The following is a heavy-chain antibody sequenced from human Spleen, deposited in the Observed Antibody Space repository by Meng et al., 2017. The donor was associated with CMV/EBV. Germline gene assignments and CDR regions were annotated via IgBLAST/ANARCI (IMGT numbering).Heavy chain of an antibody. CDR3: ARASAAYSSSWFDY. CDR2: IYHSGNT. D-gene: IGHD6-13*01. CDR1: GGSISSSSDY. V-gene: IGHV4-39*07. Sequence: SETLSLTCTISGGSISSSSDYWGWIRQPPGKGLDWIGSIYHSGNTYYSPSLKSRVIISIDTSKNQFSLKLSSVTAADTAVYYCARASAAYSSSWFDYWGQGTLVTVSS. J-gene: IGHJ5*01.